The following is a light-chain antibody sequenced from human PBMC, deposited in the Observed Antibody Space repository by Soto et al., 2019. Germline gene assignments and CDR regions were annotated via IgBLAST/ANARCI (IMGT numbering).Light chain of an antibody. V-gene: IGLV1-40*01. Sequence: QSVLTQPPSVSGAPGQRVTISCTGSSSDIGAGYDVHWYQQFPGTAPKLLIYGNSNRPSGVPDRFSGSKSGTSASLAITGLQAADEADYYCQSYDSSLSASVFGGGTKVTV. CDR2: GNS. CDR1: SSDIGAGYD. J-gene: IGLJ3*02. CDR3: QSYDSSLSASV.